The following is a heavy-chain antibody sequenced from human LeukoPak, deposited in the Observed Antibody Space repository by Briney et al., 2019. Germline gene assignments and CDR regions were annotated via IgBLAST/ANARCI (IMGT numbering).Heavy chain of an antibody. V-gene: IGHV4-4*07. CDR1: GGSISSRY. Sequence: PSETLSLTCTVSGGSISSRYWSWIRQPAGKGLEWIGRIYTTGSTNYNPSLRSRVTMSVDPSKNQFSLKLSSVTAEDTAVYYCARGLRSYGSGKGWFDPWGQGTLVTVSS. D-gene: IGHD3-10*01. CDR3: ARGLRSYGSGKGWFDP. J-gene: IGHJ5*02. CDR2: IYTTGST.